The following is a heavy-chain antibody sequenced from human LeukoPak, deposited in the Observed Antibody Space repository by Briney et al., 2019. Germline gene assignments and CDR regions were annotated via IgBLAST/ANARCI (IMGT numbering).Heavy chain of an antibody. D-gene: IGHD6-13*01. CDR2: ISSSSSTI. V-gene: IGHV3-48*01. CDR1: GFTFSSYS. Sequence: AGGSLRLSCAASGFTFSSYSMNWVRQAPGKGLEWVSYISSSSSTIYYADSVKGRFTISRDNAKNSLYLQMNSLRAEDTAVYYCARDGPGIAAAGTTTPYYMDVWGKGTTVTVSS. J-gene: IGHJ6*03. CDR3: ARDGPGIAAAGTTTPYYMDV.